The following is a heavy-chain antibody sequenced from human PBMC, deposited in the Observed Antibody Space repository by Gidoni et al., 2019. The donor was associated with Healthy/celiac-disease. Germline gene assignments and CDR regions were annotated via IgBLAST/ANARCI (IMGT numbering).Heavy chain of an antibody. Sequence: EVQLVESGGGLVQPGGSLRLSCAASGFTFSSYWMHWVRQAPGKGLVWVSRINRDGSSTSYADSVKGRFTISRDNAKNTLYLQMNSLRAEDTAVYYCARDRGGSYYGSGGDMDVWGQGTTVTVSS. V-gene: IGHV3-74*01. J-gene: IGHJ6*02. CDR2: INRDGSST. CDR1: GFTFSSYW. D-gene: IGHD3-10*01. CDR3: ARDRGGSYYGSGGDMDV.